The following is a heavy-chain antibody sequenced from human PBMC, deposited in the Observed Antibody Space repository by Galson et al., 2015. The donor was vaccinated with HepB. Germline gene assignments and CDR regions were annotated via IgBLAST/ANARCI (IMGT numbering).Heavy chain of an antibody. J-gene: IGHJ4*02. D-gene: IGHD3-16*01. CDR2: IWYDGSNK. CDR3: ASVRGDSYAFNY. CDR1: GFAFSSYW. V-gene: IGHV3-33*08. Sequence: SLRLSCAVSGFAFSSYWMSWVRQAPGKGLEWVALIWYDGSNKYADSVKGRFTIFRDNSKNTLYLQMNSLRVEDTAVYYCASVRGDSYAFNYWGQGTLVTVSS.